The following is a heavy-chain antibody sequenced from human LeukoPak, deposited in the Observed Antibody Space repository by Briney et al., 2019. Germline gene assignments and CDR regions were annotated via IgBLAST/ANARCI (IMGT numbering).Heavy chain of an antibody. J-gene: IGHJ3*02. V-gene: IGHV4-59*01. CDR1: GGSISSYY. CDR3: ARHQRGNSDAFDI. Sequence: PSETLSLTCTVSGGSISSYYWSWIRQPPGKGLEWIGYIYYSGSTNYNPSLKTRVTISVDTSKNQFSLKLSSVTAADTAVYYCARHQRGNSDAFDIWGQGTMVTVPS. CDR2: IYYSGST. D-gene: IGHD4-23*01.